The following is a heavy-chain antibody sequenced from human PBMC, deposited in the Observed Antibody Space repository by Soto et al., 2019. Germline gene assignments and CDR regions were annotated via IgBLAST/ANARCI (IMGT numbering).Heavy chain of an antibody. V-gene: IGHV3-15*07. Sequence: EVQLVESGGGLVKPAASLRLSCTASGFIFSNAWMNWDRQAPGKGLEWVGRIANKADGGTPECAAPLKGRFTISRDDSENTLYLQMKSLKAEDTAVYYCTTCDWGGSLWGWGQGTLVNVSS. CDR3: TTCDWGGSLWG. J-gene: IGHJ4*02. CDR1: GFIFSNAW. CDR2: IANKADGGTP. D-gene: IGHD3-3*01.